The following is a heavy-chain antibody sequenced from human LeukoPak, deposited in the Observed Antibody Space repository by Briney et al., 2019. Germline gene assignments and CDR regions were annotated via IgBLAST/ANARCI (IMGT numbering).Heavy chain of an antibody. J-gene: IGHJ4*02. CDR1: GYSISSGYY. V-gene: IGHV4-38-2*01. CDR3: ARVGVVERFDY. D-gene: IGHD3-22*01. CDR2: IYHSGST. Sequence: PSETLSLTCAVSGYSISSGYYWGWIRQPPGKGLEWIGSIYHSGSTYYNPSPKSRVTISVDTSKNQFSLKLSSVTAADTAVYYCARVGVVERFDYWGQGTLVTVSS.